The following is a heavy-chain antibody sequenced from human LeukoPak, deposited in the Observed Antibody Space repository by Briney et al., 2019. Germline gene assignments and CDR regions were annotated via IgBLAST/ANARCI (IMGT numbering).Heavy chain of an antibody. V-gene: IGHV1-2*02. Sequence: GASVKVSCKASGYTFTSYGISWVRQAPGQGLEWMGWINPNSGGTNYAQKFQGRVTMTRDTSISTAYMELSRLRSDDTAVYYCARGPGDYVWGSYRPFDYWGQGTLVTVSS. CDR1: GYTFTSYG. J-gene: IGHJ4*02. CDR3: ARGPGDYVWGSYRPFDY. D-gene: IGHD3-16*02. CDR2: INPNSGGT.